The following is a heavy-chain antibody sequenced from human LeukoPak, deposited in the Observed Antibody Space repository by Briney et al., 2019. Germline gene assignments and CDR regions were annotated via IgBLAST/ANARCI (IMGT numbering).Heavy chain of an antibody. CDR2: IYYSGST. Sequence: SETLSLTCTVSCGSISSSSYYWGWIRQPPGKGLEWIGSIYYSGSTYYNPSLQGRVTISVVTPNNQFSAKLSSVTAADRAVYFCARQGDSSGYNDYWGQGTLVTVSS. CDR1: CGSISSSSYY. J-gene: IGHJ4*02. CDR3: ARQGDSSGYNDY. V-gene: IGHV4-39*01. D-gene: IGHD3-22*01.